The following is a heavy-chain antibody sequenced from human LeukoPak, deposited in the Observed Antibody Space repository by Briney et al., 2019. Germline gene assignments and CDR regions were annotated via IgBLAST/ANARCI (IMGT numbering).Heavy chain of an antibody. J-gene: IGHJ4*02. CDR1: GYTFSSYG. CDR3: ARDSPDGSGTYYNDSPDY. D-gene: IGHD3-10*01. V-gene: IGHV1-18*01. Sequence: GASVKVSCTASGYTFSSYGISWVRQAPGQGLEWMGWISAYNGNTNYRQKLQGRVTMTTDTFTGTAYMDLRSLRSDDTAIYYCARDSPDGSGTYYNDSPDYWGQGTLVTVSS. CDR2: ISAYNGNT.